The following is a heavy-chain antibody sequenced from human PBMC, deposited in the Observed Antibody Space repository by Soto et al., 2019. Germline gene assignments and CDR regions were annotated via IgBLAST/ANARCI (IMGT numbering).Heavy chain of an antibody. D-gene: IGHD3-22*01. CDR2: ISSSGSLK. V-gene: IGHV3-48*02. CDR1: GFNFSNHI. Sequence: EVQLVESGGGLVQPGGSLRLSCAASGFNFSNHIMNWVRQAPGKGLEWISYISSSGSLKHYADSVKGRFTISRDNAKSSLSLRMNSLRDEDTAVYYCATVGMRISGYYYWGQGTLVNVSS. J-gene: IGHJ4*02. CDR3: ATVGMRISGYYY.